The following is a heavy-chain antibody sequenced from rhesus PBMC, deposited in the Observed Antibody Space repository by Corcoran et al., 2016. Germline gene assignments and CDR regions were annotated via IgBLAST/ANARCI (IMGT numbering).Heavy chain of an antibody. CDR1: GSSISGAYD. J-gene: IGHJ4*01. Sequence: QVQLQESGPGLVKPSETLSLTCALSGSSISGAYDWTWIRQPPGKGLEWIGYVYGSSGSTIYNPSLENRVSISKDTSKNQFSLKLSSVTAADTAVYYCVRDTSWPDQIFDYWGQGVLVTVSS. CDR3: VRDTSWPDQIFDY. D-gene: IGHD6-13*01. V-gene: IGHV4-76*01. CDR2: VYGSSGST.